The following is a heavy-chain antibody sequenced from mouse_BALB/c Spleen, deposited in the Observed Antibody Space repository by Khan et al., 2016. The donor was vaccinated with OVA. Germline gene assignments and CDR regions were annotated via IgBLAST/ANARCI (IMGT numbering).Heavy chain of an antibody. CDR1: GYTFTNYG. V-gene: IGHV9-3-1*01. Sequence: QIQLVQSGPELKKPGETVKISCKASGYTFTNYGMNWVKQAPGKGLKWMGWINTYTGEPTYADDFKGRFAFSLETSASTAYLQINNLKNEDTATYFCARMNPYGYFDVWGAGTTVTVSS. J-gene: IGHJ1*01. CDR2: INTYTGEP. CDR3: ARMNPYGYFDV.